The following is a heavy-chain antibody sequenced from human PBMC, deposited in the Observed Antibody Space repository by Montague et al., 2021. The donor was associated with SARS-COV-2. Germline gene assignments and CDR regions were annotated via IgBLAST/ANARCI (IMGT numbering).Heavy chain of an antibody. V-gene: IGHV4-39*01. J-gene: IGHJ2*01. CDR2: IYYTGST. CDR3: ARNEEGYGYFDL. D-gene: IGHD1-1*01. CDR1: GGSISSTDHF. Sequence: SETLSLTCTVSGGSISSTDHFWSWIRQPPGKGLEWIGSIYYTGSTFYTPSLKSRVTISVDTSKNEFSLKLISVTATDTAVYYCARNEEGYGYFDLWGRGTLVTVSS.